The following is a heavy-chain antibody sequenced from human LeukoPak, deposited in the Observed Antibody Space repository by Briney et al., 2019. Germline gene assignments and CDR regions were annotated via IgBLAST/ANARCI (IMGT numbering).Heavy chain of an antibody. Sequence: ASVKVSCKASGYTFTGYYMHWVRQAPGQGLEWMGWINPNSGGTNYAQKFQGRVTMTRDTSISTAYMELSRLRSDDTAVYYCAGGFYVWGSYRSPPFDYWGQGTLVTVSS. D-gene: IGHD3-16*02. CDR1: GYTFTGYY. V-gene: IGHV1-2*02. CDR3: AGGFYVWGSYRSPPFDY. CDR2: INPNSGGT. J-gene: IGHJ4*02.